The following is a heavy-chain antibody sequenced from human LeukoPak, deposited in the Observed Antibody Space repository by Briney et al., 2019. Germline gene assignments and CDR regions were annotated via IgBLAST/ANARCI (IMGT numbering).Heavy chain of an antibody. V-gene: IGHV3-7*03. CDR1: GFTFSSYW. CDR3: ARDVLLGGNSQLDY. D-gene: IGHD4-23*01. Sequence: GGSLRLSCAASGFTFSSYWMSWVRQAPGKGLEWVANIKQDGSEKYYVDSVKGRFTISRDNAKNSLYLQMNSLRAEDTAVYYCARDVLLGGNSQLDYWGQGTLVTVSS. J-gene: IGHJ4*02. CDR2: IKQDGSEK.